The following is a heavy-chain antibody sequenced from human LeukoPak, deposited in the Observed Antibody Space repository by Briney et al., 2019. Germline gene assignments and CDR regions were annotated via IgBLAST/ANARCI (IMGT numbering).Heavy chain of an antibody. J-gene: IGHJ3*02. D-gene: IGHD3-10*01. V-gene: IGHV3-74*01. CDR2: INSDGSST. CDR1: GFTFSSYW. Sequence: PGGSLRLSCAASGFTFSSYWMHWVRQAPGKGLVWVSRINSDGSSTSYADSVKGRFTISRDNAKNTLDLQMNSLSAEDTAVYYCARANYYGSGRAAFDIWGQGTMVTVSS. CDR3: ARANYYGSGRAAFDI.